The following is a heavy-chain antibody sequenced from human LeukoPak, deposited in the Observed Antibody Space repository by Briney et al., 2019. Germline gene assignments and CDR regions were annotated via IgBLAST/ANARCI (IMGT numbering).Heavy chain of an antibody. CDR2: MYYSGST. Sequence: SETLSLTCTVSGGSISSYYWSWIRQPPGKGLEWIGYMYYSGSTNYNPSLKSRVTISVDTSKNQFSLKLSSVTAADTAVYYCARSKGYCSGGSCSNYFDYWGQGTLVTVSS. J-gene: IGHJ4*02. CDR3: ARSKGYCSGGSCSNYFDY. D-gene: IGHD2-15*01. CDR1: GGSISSYY. V-gene: IGHV4-59*01.